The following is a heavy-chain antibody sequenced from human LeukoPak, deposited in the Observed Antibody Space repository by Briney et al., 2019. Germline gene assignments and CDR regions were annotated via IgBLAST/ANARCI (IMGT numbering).Heavy chain of an antibody. D-gene: IGHD6-19*01. V-gene: IGHV4-4*07. J-gene: IGHJ6*02. CDR3: ARDITIQVSGWYPQIKEYYYYGMDV. CDR1: GGSISSYY. Sequence: SETLSLTCTVSGGSISSYYWSWIRQPAGKGLEWIGRIYTSGSTNYNPSLKSRVTMSVDTSKNQFSLKLSSVTAADTAVYYCARDITIQVSGWYPQIKEYYYYGMDVWGQGTTVTVSS. CDR2: IYTSGST.